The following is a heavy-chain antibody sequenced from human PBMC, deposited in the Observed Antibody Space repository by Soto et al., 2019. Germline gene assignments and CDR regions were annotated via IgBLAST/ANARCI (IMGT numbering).Heavy chain of an antibody. D-gene: IGHD3-9*01. V-gene: IGHV3-73*01. Sequence: PGGSLRLSCAASGFTFSGSAMHWVRQASGKGLEWVGRVRTKANTYATAYAASVKGRFTISRDDSKNTAYLQMNSLKTEDTAVYYCTREVHFDWFDFDYWGQGTLVTVSS. CDR3: TREVHFDWFDFDY. J-gene: IGHJ4*02. CDR1: GFTFSGSA. CDR2: VRTKANTYAT.